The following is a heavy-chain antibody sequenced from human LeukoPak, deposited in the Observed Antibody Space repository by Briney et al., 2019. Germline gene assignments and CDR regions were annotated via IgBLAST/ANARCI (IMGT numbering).Heavy chain of an antibody. Sequence: GGSLRLSCAASGFTFRNYNMNWVRQAPGKGLEWVSSISSGSTYLYYADSVKSRFAISRDNAKNSLYLQMSSLRAEDTAVYYCARDDYDTSVFDYWGQGTLVTVSS. V-gene: IGHV3-21*01. CDR2: ISSGSTYL. CDR1: GFTFRNYN. J-gene: IGHJ4*02. CDR3: ARDDYDTSVFDY. D-gene: IGHD3-22*01.